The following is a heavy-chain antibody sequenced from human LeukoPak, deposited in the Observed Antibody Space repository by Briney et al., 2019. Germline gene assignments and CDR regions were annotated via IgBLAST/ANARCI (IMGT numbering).Heavy chain of an antibody. CDR2: IYYSGST. D-gene: IGHD2-2*01. Sequence: PSETLSLTCTVSGDSINKYYWNWIRQPPGKGLEWIGYIYYSGSTNYNPSLKSRVTISVDTSKNQFSLKLSSVTAADTAVYYCARDRRLRTDCSSTSCYADYFDYWGQGTLVTVSS. J-gene: IGHJ4*02. V-gene: IGHV4-59*01. CDR1: GDSINKYY. CDR3: ARDRRLRTDCSSTSCYADYFDY.